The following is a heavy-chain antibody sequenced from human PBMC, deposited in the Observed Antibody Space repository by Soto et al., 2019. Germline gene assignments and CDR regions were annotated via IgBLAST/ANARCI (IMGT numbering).Heavy chain of an antibody. J-gene: IGHJ5*02. Sequence: GGTFCSYFWASYPQPPRKGLEWIGEIIHSGSTTYSPSLKSRITISVDTSKNQFSLKLSSVTAADTAVYYCARGRMAVVQGHNWFDPWGQGTLVTRLL. CDR3: ARGRMAVVQGHNWFDP. V-gene: IGHV4-34*01. CDR2: IIHSGST. D-gene: IGHD6-19*01. CDR1: GGTFCSYF.